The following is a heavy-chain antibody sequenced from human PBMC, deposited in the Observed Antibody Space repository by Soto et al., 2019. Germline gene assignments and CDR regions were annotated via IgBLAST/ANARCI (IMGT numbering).Heavy chain of an antibody. D-gene: IGHD2-21*01. CDR2: IKSKTDGETI. V-gene: IGHV3-15*01. Sequence: EVQLVESGGGLVKPGGSLRLSCAASGFTFSNAWMSWVRQAPGKGLEWVGRIKSKTDGETIDYAAPVKDRFIISRDDSKDTLFLQMNSLRTEDTTMYYCTIDYVIPPAAGDYWGQGTLVTVSS. J-gene: IGHJ4*02. CDR1: GFTFSNAW. CDR3: TIDYVIPPAAGDY.